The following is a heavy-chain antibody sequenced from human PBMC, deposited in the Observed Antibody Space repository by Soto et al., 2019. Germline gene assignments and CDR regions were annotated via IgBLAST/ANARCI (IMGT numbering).Heavy chain of an antibody. CDR2: ISSSSSYT. CDR1: GFTFSDYY. Sequence: QVQLVESGGGLAKPGGSLRLSCAASGFTFSDYYMSWIRQAPGKGLEWVSYISSSSSYTNYADSVKGRFTISRDNAKNSLYLQMNSLRAEDTAVYYCASAPLGYCPNGVCSHGMDVWGPGTTVTVSS. J-gene: IGHJ6*02. CDR3: ASAPLGYCPNGVCSHGMDV. V-gene: IGHV3-11*06. D-gene: IGHD2-8*01.